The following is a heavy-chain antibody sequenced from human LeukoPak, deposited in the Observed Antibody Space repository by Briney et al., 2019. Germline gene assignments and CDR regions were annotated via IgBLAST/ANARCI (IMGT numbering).Heavy chain of an antibody. D-gene: IGHD3-10*01. CDR1: GGTFSSYT. CDR3: ARGENYGSGSYYKVRYYYYYMDV. J-gene: IGHJ6*03. V-gene: IGHV1-69*02. Sequence: SVKVSCKASGGTFSSYTISWLRQAPGQGLEWMGRIIPILGIANYAQKFQGRVTITADKSTSTAYMELSSLRSEDTAVYYCARGENYGSGSYYKVRYYYYYMDVWGKGTTVTVSS. CDR2: IIPILGIA.